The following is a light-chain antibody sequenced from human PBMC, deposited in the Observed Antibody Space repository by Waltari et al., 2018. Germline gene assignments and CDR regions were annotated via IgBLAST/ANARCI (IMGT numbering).Light chain of an antibody. CDR2: YKSDSDN. CDR3: MIWHGSAWV. J-gene: IGLJ3*02. Sequence: QAVLTQPSSLSASAGASASLTCTLRSGINVGTFGIFGYQQKPGSPPRYLLNYKSDSDNQRGSGVPSRFSGSKDASANGGILLISGLQSDDEADYYCMIWHGSAWVFGGGTKLTVL. V-gene: IGLV5-45*03. CDR1: SGINVGTFG.